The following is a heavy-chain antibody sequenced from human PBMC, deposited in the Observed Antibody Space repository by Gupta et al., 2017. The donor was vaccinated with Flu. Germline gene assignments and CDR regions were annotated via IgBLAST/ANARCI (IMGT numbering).Heavy chain of an antibody. V-gene: IGHV4-59*03. D-gene: IGHD3-3*01. CDR2: IYYDGTT. CDR1: GSYY. J-gene: IGHJ5*02. CDR3: ASSAMYGVFDP. Sequence: GSYYWGWIRQPPGKGLEWIAYIYYDGTTKYNPSLKSRVTVSIDTSKKQFSLSLNSVTAADSAVYYCASSAMYGVFDPWGQGILVTVSS.